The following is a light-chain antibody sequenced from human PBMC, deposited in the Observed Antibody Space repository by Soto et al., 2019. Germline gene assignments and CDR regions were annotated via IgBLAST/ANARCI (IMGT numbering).Light chain of an antibody. Sequence: RDLITFRASHSISRWLAWYQQKPGKAPKLLIFDASSLESGVPSRFSCSGSGTEFTLILSSLQREDVATFYGAQHKTDWTDAQGTKVDIK. CDR2: DAS. V-gene: IGKV1-5*01. CDR1: HSISRW. CDR3: AQHKTDWT. J-gene: IGKJ1*01.